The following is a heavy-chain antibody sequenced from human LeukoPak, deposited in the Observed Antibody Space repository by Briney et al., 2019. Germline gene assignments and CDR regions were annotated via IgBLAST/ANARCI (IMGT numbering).Heavy chain of an antibody. CDR3: AKVAAYGSGSYLIN. CDR1: GFTFSSYA. J-gene: IGHJ4*02. Sequence: HPGGSLRLSCAASGFTFSSYAMSWFRKAPGKGLEWVSAISGSGGSTYYADSVKGRFTISRDNSKNTLYLQMNSLTAEDTAVYYCAKVAAYGSGSYLINWGQGTLVTVSS. V-gene: IGHV3-23*01. CDR2: ISGSGGST. D-gene: IGHD3-10*01.